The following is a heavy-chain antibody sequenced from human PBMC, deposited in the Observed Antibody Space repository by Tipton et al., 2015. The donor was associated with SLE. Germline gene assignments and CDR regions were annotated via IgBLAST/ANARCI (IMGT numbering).Heavy chain of an antibody. D-gene: IGHD3-10*01. CDR2: INPIGDST. J-gene: IGHJ5*02. CDR3: ARDRVPNTYYYGSGSYSS. Sequence: AEVKKPGASVKVSCKASGYTFTDYYIHWVRQAPGQGLEWMGIINPIGDSTTYAQKFQGRVTMTRDTSTSTVYMELSSLRSEDTAVYYCARDRVPNTYYYGSGSYSSWGQGTLVTVSS. V-gene: IGHV1-46*01. CDR1: GYTFTDYY.